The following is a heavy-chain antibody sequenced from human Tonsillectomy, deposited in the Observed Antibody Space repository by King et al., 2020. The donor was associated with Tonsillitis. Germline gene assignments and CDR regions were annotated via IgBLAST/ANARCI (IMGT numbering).Heavy chain of an antibody. J-gene: IGHJ4*02. D-gene: IGHD3-22*01. CDR3: AKDGGYYDSSGYYYD. Sequence: EVQLVESGGGLVQPGGSLRLSCAASGFTFNNYAMSWVRQAPGKGLEWVSAISGSGDRTYYGDSVKGRFTISRDNSKNTLYLQLNSLSADDTAVYYCAKDGGYYDSSGYYYDWGQGTLVTVSS. CDR1: GFTFNNYA. CDR2: ISGSGDRT. V-gene: IGHV3-23*04.